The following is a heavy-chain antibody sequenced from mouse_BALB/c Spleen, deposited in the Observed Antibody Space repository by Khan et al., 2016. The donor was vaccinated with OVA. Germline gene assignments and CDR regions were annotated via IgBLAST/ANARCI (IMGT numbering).Heavy chain of an antibody. CDR3: TRGAGGSRFAY. J-gene: IGHJ3*01. Sequence: QVQLKESGAELVRPGVSVKISCKGSGYTFTDFTIHWVQQSHALSLEWIGVISTYYGDVTYNQKFKGKATMTVDKSSSTTYMELARLTSEDSAIYYWTRGAGGSRFAYGGQGTLVTVSA. CDR1: GYTFTDFT. V-gene: IGHV1S137*01. CDR2: ISTYYGDV.